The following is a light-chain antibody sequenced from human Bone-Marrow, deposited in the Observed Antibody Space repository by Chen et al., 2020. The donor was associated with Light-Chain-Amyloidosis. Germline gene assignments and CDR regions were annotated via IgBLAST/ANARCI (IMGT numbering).Light chain of an antibody. CDR1: SSDGGGDNH. J-gene: IGLJ1*01. CDR3: SSYTTTNTLV. V-gene: IGLV2-14*01. CDR2: EVT. Sequence: HFALTQPASVSGSPGQSSPISCTGTSSDGGGDNHVSWYQQHPDKAPKLMIYEVTNRPSWVPDRFSGSKADNTASLTISGLQTEDEADYFCSSYTTTNTLVFGSGTRVTV.